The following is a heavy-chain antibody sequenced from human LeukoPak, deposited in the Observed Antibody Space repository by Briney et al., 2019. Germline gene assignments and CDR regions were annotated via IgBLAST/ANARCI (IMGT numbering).Heavy chain of an antibody. CDR2: IYHSGST. V-gene: IGHV4-30-2*01. Sequence: SETLSLTCAVSGGSISSGGYSWSWLRRPPGKGLEWIGYIYHSGSTYYNPSLKSRVTISVDRSKNQFSLKLSSVTAADTAVYYCARSVDMIGAFDIWGQGTMVTVSS. J-gene: IGHJ3*02. CDR3: ARSVDMIGAFDI. D-gene: IGHD3-22*01. CDR1: GGSISSGGYS.